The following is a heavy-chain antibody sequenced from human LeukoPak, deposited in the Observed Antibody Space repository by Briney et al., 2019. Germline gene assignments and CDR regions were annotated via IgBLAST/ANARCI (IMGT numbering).Heavy chain of an antibody. CDR2: IYYSGST. Sequence: KPSETLSLTCTVSGGSISSSSSYWGWIRQPPGEGLEWIGSIYYSGSTYYNTSLKSRVTISVDTSKNQFSLKLNSVTAADTAVYYCARVGLSGSPIRNFDYWGQGTLVTVSS. J-gene: IGHJ4*02. CDR1: GGSISSSSSY. CDR3: ARVGLSGSPIRNFDY. D-gene: IGHD1-26*01. V-gene: IGHV4-39*07.